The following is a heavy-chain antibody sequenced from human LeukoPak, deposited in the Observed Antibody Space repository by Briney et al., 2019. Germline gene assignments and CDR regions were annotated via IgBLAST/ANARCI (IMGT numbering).Heavy chain of an antibody. CDR1: GYTFTSNY. Sequence: GASVKVSCKASGYTFTSNYIHWVRQAPGQGLEWMGMIYPRDGSTSYAQKFQGRVTMTRDTSTSTVYMELSSLRSEDTAVYYCARDEVVTPFDHWGQGTLVTVSS. J-gene: IGHJ4*02. V-gene: IGHV1-46*01. CDR3: ARDEVVTPFDH. CDR2: IYPRDGST. D-gene: IGHD4-23*01.